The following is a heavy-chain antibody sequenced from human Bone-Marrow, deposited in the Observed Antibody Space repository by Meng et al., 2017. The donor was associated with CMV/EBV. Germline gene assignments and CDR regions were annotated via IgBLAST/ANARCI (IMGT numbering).Heavy chain of an antibody. D-gene: IGHD3-3*01. V-gene: IGHV3-21*01. CDR1: GFTFSSYS. CDR2: ISSSSSYI. J-gene: IGHJ6*02. Sequence: GGSLRLSCAASGFTFSSYSMNWVRQAPGKGLEWVSSISSSSSYIYYADSVKGRFTISRDNAKNSLYLQMNSLRAEDTAVYYCASTQPDGYDFWSGGSYYYYGMDVWGQGTTVTGSS. CDR3: ASTQPDGYDFWSGGSYYYYGMDV.